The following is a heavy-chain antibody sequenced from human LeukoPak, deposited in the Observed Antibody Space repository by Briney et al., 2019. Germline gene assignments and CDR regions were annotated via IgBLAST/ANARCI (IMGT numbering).Heavy chain of an antibody. D-gene: IGHD5-18*01. V-gene: IGHV4-59*01. Sequence: SETLSLTCTLSGGSLSSYYWGWIRQPPGKGLGWNGYIYYSGSTNYNPSLKSRVTISVDTSKNQFSLKLSSVTAADTAVYYCARDTDSDGYSWFDPWGQGTLVTVSS. CDR3: ARDTDSDGYSWFDP. J-gene: IGHJ5*02. CDR1: GGSLSSYY. CDR2: IYYSGST.